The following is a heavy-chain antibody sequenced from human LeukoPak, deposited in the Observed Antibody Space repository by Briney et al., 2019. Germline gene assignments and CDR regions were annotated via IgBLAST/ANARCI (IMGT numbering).Heavy chain of an antibody. J-gene: IGHJ4*02. CDR3: ASTRRAAVAGRFDS. CDR2: IYHSGNT. CDR1: GASMSSNY. Sequence: PSETLSLTCTVSGASMSSNYWSWIRQPPGKGLEWIGYIYHSGNTNYSPSLESRVTMSVDESKNQFSLRVHFVSAADTAVCYCASTRRAAVAGRFDSWGQGTLVTVSS. V-gene: IGHV4-4*09. D-gene: IGHD6-19*01.